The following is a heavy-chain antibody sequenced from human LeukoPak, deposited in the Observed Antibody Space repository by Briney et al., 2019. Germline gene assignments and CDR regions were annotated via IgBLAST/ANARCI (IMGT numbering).Heavy chain of an antibody. V-gene: IGHV1-18*01. CDR2: ISAYNGNT. CDR3: ARDGLYYYRSGSYVPFDY. Sequence: ASVRVSCKASGDTFTSYGISGVRQAPGEGGEWMGWISAYNGNTNYAQKLQGRVTMTTDTSTSTPYMALSSLTSDHTAVYYCARDGLYYYRSGSYVPFDYWGQGPLVPVSS. D-gene: IGHD3-10*01. J-gene: IGHJ4*02. CDR1: GDTFTSYG.